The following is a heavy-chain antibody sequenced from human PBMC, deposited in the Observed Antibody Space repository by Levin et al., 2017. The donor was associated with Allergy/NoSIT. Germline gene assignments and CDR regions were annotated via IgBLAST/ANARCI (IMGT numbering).Heavy chain of an antibody. CDR1: GDTFNRYI. J-gene: IGHJ3*01. V-gene: IGHV1-69*13. D-gene: IGHD2-15*01. CDR2: IIPIYNTP. CDR3: ARDGLGYCSGDNCLDAFDV. Sequence: GASVKVSCKASGDTFNRYIISWVRQAPGQGLEWMGGIIPIYNTPKYAQKFQGRVTIIAVDSTGTGYMELSSLTSEDTAVYYCARDGLGYCSGDNCLDAFDVWGQGTMVIVSS.